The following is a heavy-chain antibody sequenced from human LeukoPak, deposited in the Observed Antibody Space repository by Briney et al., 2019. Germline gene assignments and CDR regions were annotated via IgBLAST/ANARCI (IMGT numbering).Heavy chain of an antibody. CDR1: GYTFTGYY. CDR3: ARVWELELMWYYFDY. CDR2: INPNSGGT. D-gene: IGHD1-7*01. V-gene: IGHV1-2*02. J-gene: IGHJ4*02. Sequence: ASVKVSCKASGYTFTGYYMHWVRQAPGQGLEWMGWINPNSGGTNYAQKFQGRVTMTRDTSISTAYMELSRLRSDDTAVYYCARVWELELMWYYFDYRGQGTLVTVSS.